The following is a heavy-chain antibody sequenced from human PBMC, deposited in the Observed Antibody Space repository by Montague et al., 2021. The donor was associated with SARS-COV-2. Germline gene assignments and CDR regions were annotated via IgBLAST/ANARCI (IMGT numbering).Heavy chain of an antibody. V-gene: IGHV3-23*01. CDR1: GITFSNYA. CDR3: AKDKGVAYYFDH. D-gene: IGHD2-15*01. CDR2: ISGSGGST. Sequence: SLRLSCAASGITFSNYAMSWVRQAPGKGLEWVSAISGSGGSTYYADSVKGRFTISRDNTKNTLYLQMNSLRAGDTAVYYCAKDKGVAYYFDHWGQGTLVTVSS. J-gene: IGHJ4*02.